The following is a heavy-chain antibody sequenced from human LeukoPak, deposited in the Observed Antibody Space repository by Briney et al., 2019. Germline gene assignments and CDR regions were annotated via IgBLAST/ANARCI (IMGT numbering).Heavy chain of an antibody. J-gene: IGHJ5*02. CDR2: ISGYDGNT. Sequence: VASVKVSCKASGYTFTTYGISWVRQAPGQGLEWIGWISGYDGNTKYAQKLQGRVTMTTDTSTSTAYMELRSLRSDDTAVYYCARDCSTSCYWFGPWGQGTLVTVAS. V-gene: IGHV1-18*01. CDR3: ARDCSTSCYWFGP. CDR1: GYTFTTYG. D-gene: IGHD2-2*01.